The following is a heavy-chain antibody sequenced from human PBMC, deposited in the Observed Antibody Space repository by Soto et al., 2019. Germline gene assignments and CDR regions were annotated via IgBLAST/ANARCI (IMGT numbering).Heavy chain of an antibody. Sequence: GGSLRLSXAASGFTFSSXXXXXXXQAPGKGLEWVYAFRGSGGRQSQXDSVKGRFTISRDNSKNTLYLQMNSLRAEEXAVYXCXKDLGXXXXXXLDVWGQGTTVTVSS. V-gene: IGHV3-23*01. CDR2: FRGSGGRQ. D-gene: IGHD2-15*01. CDR3: XKDLGXXXXXXLDV. J-gene: IGHJ6*01. CDR1: GFTFSSXX.